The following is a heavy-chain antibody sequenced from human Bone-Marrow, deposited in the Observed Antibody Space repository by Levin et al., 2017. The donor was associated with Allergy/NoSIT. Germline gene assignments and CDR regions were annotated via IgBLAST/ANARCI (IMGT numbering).Heavy chain of an antibody. Sequence: RSSETLSLTCSVSGASITSPDYYWTWVRQPPGKGLEWIGYIFYTGTTRYNPSLNNRVTISIDTSKNQFSLKLSSVTAADTAVYFCAGRGVTVSTDAFDMWGQGTMVAVSS. CDR1: GASITSPDYY. D-gene: IGHD2-21*02. CDR3: AGRGVTVSTDAFDM. V-gene: IGHV4-30-4*01. CDR2: IFYTGTT. J-gene: IGHJ3*02.